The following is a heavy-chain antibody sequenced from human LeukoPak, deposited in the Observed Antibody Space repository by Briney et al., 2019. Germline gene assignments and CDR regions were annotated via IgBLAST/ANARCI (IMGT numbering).Heavy chain of an antibody. Sequence: PSETLSLTCAVYGWFFRGDYWRWIRQPPGKGLDWIGEINHSGSTNYNPSLKSRVTISVDTSKNQFSLKLSSVTAAYTAVYYCASMMGSGFDYWGQGTLVTVSS. V-gene: IGHV4-34*01. J-gene: IGHJ4*02. CDR3: ASMMGSGFDY. CDR1: GWFFRGDY. D-gene: IGHD6-19*01. CDR2: INHSGST.